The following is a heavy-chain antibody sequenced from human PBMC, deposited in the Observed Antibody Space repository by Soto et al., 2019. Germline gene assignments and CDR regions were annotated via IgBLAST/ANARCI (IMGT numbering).Heavy chain of an antibody. CDR3: AKQQLMVYSGYGMDV. Sequence: QVHLVESGGGLVKPGGSLRLTCAASGFTFSDNYMSWIRQAPGKGLEWVSYISSGGRDIYYADSVKGRFTISRDNGKSSLYLQMNSLRAEDTAVYYCAKQQLMVYSGYGMDVWGQGTNVTVSS. CDR2: ISSGGRDI. J-gene: IGHJ6*02. V-gene: IGHV3-11*01. D-gene: IGHD2-8*01. CDR1: GFTFSDNY.